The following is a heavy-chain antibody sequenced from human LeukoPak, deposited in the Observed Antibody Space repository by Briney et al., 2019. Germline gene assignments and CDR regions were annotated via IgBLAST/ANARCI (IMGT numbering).Heavy chain of an antibody. J-gene: IGHJ6*02. V-gene: IGHV4-34*01. CDR2: INHSGST. CDR1: GGSFSGYY. CDR3: ARGYSSSWYYYGMDV. D-gene: IGHD6-13*01. Sequence: SETLSLTCAVYGGSFSGYYWSWIRQPPGKGLEWIGEINHSGSTNYNPSLKRRVTISVDTSKNQFSLKLSSVTAADTAVYYCARGYSSSWYYYGMDVWGQGTTVTVSS.